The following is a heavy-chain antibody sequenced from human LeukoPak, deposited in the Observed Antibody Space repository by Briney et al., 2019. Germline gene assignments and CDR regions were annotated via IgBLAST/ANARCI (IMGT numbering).Heavy chain of an antibody. Sequence: ASVKVSCKASGYTFTSYYMHWVRQAPGQGLEWMGIINPSGGSTSYAQKFQGRVTMTRDTSTSTVYMELSSLRSEDTAVYYCAREGLYSGSYYAGLDYWGQGTLVTVSS. J-gene: IGHJ4*02. V-gene: IGHV1-46*01. CDR1: GYTFTSYY. CDR3: AREGLYSGSYYAGLDY. CDR2: INPSGGST. D-gene: IGHD1-26*01.